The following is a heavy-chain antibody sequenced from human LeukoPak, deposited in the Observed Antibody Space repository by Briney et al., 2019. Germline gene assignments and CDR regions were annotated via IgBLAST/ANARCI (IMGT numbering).Heavy chain of an antibody. CDR1: GGSISSSSYY. D-gene: IGHD3-22*01. J-gene: IGHJ5*02. V-gene: IGHV4-39*01. Sequence: SETLSLTCTVSGGSISSSSYYWGWSRQPPGKGLEWIGSIYYSGSTYYNPSLKSRVTISVDASKNQFSLKLSSVTAADTAVYYCARYYSDSSLFWFDPWGQGTLVTVSS. CDR2: IYYSGST. CDR3: ARYYSDSSLFWFDP.